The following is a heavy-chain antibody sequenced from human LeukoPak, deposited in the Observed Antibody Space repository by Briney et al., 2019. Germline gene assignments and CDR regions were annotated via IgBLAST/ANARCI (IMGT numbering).Heavy chain of an antibody. Sequence: PGGSLRLSCAASGFTFDDYGMSWVRQAPGKGLEWVSGINWNGGSTGYADSVKGRFTISRDNAKNSLYLQMNSLRAEDTAVYYCAKGVVLLWFGDFDYWGQGTLVTVSS. V-gene: IGHV3-20*04. D-gene: IGHD3-10*01. CDR2: INWNGGST. J-gene: IGHJ4*02. CDR3: AKGVVLLWFGDFDY. CDR1: GFTFDDYG.